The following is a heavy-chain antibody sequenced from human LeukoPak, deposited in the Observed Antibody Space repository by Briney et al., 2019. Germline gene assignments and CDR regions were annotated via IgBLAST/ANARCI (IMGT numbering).Heavy chain of an antibody. V-gene: IGHV3-23*01. Sequence: PGGSLRLSCAASGITFSIYAMSWVRQAPGKGLEWVSTISGGGGNTYYADSVKGRFTISRDNSKNTLYLQMNTLRAEDTAVYYCARGSAALYYFDFWGQGTLVTVSS. D-gene: IGHD2-2*01. CDR1: GITFSIYA. CDR3: ARGSAALYYFDF. CDR2: ISGGGGNT. J-gene: IGHJ4*02.